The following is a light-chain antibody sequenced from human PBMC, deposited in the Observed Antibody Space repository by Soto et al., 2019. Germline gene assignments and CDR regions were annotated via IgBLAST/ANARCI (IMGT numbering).Light chain of an antibody. CDR1: QSVTTK. Sequence: EIVMTQSPDTLSLSPGERATLSCRASQSVTTKLAWYQQKPGQAPRLLIYDASTRATGIPARFSGSGSGTEFTLTVSSLQSEDFAVYLCQQYGDSPFTFGQGTKLEIK. CDR3: QQYGDSPFT. J-gene: IGKJ2*01. V-gene: IGKV3-15*01. CDR2: DAS.